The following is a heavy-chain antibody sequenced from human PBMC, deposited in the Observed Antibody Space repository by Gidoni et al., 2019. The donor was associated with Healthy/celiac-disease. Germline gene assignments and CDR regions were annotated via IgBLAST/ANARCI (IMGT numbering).Heavy chain of an antibody. V-gene: IGHV3-23*04. D-gene: IGHD4-17*01. CDR3: AKDSHYGDYDRRWFDP. J-gene: IGHJ5*02. Sequence: EVQLVESGGGLVQPGGSLRVSCAASGFTFRSYDMSWIRHAPGKGLGWGLAISGCGGSTYYAASVKGRVTISRDNSKNTLYLQMNSLRAEDTAVYYCAKDSHYGDYDRRWFDPWGQGTLVTVSS. CDR1: GFTFRSYD. CDR2: ISGCGGST.